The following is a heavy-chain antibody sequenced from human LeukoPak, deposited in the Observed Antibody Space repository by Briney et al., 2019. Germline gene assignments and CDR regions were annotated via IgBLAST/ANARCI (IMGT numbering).Heavy chain of an antibody. D-gene: IGHD6-13*01. Sequence: ASVKVSCKASGYTFTSYDINGVRQATGQGLEWMGWMNPNSGNTGYAQKFQGRVTMTRNTSISTAYMELSSLRSEDTAVYYCARASASYSSSRYGFYYYYMDVWGKGTTVTVSS. CDR2: MNPNSGNT. CDR1: GYTFTSYD. J-gene: IGHJ6*03. V-gene: IGHV1-8*01. CDR3: ARASASYSSSRYGFYYYYMDV.